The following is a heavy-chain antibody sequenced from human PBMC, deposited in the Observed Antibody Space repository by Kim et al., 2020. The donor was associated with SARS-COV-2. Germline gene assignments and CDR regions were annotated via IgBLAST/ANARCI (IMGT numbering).Heavy chain of an antibody. CDR1: GFTFSYSW. V-gene: IGHV3-74*01. CDR3: AREVDCENAFDF. CDR2: ISGDGTTT. D-gene: IGHD2-21*01. J-gene: IGHJ4*02. Sequence: GGSLRLSCAASGFTFSYSWMHWVRQAPGKGLVWVARISGDGTTTDYADSVEGRFTISKDNAKSTLYLQINSLKVDDTAVYYCAREVDCENAFDFWGQGTLVTVSS.